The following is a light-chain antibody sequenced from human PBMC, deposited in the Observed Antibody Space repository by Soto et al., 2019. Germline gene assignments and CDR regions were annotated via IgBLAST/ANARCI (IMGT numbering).Light chain of an antibody. CDR2: DVN. CDR3: SSYTSSSTYV. V-gene: IGLV2-18*02. CDR1: SSDVGNSNG. J-gene: IGLJ1*01. Sequence: QSVLTQPPSVSGSPGQSVAISCTGTSSDVGNSNGVSWYQQPPGTAPKLMIYDVNNRPSGVPDRFSGSKSGNTASLTISGLQAEDEADYYCSSYTSSSTYVFGTGTRSPS.